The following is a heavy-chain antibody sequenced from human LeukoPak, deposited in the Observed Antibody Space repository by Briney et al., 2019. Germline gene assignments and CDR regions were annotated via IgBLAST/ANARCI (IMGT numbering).Heavy chain of an antibody. CDR1: GGSFSGYY. V-gene: IGHV4-34*01. J-gene: IGHJ4*02. CDR2: INHSGST. CDR3: ARARYSGSSDY. D-gene: IGHD1-26*01. Sequence: SETLSLTCAVYGGSFSGYYWSWIRQPPGKGLEWIGEINHSGSTNYNPSLKSRVTISVDTSKNQFSLKLSSVTAADTAVYYCARARYSGSSDYWGQGTLVTVSS.